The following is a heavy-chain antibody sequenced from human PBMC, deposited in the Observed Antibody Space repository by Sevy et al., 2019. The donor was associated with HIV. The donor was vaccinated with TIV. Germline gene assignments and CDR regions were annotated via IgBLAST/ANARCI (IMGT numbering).Heavy chain of an antibody. V-gene: IGHV3-53*01. Sequence: GGSLRLSCAASGFTVSSNYMSWVRQAPGKGLEWVSVIYSGGSTYYADSVKGRFTISRDNSKNTLYLQKNSLRAEDTAVYYCAREGYSGYDRAYYYYYGMDVWGQGTTVTVSS. CDR3: AREGYSGYDRAYYYYYGMDV. D-gene: IGHD5-12*01. CDR2: IYSGGST. J-gene: IGHJ6*02. CDR1: GFTVSSNY.